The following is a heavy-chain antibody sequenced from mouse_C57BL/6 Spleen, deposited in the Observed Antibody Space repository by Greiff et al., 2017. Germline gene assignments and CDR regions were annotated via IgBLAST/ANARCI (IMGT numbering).Heavy chain of an antibody. Sequence: QVQLQQSGAELMKPGASVKLSCKATGYTFTGYWMEWVKQRPGHGLAWVGAIFPGSGCTNYNEKVKGKATFTADTSSNTAYMQLSSLTTEDTAIYYCARCWDYYGSSFDYWGQGTTLTVSS. D-gene: IGHD1-1*01. CDR3: ARCWDYYGSSFDY. J-gene: IGHJ2*01. V-gene: IGHV1-9*01. CDR1: GYTFTGYW. CDR2: IFPGSGCT.